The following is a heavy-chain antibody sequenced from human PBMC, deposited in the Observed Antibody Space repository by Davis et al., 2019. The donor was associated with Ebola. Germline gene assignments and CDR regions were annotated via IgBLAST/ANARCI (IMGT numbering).Heavy chain of an antibody. V-gene: IGHV4-61*05. D-gene: IGHD6-19*01. J-gene: IGHJ4*02. CDR2: IYYSGFT. Sequence: SETLSLTCTVSGGSISTSGYYWGWVRQFPGTDLEWIGYIYYSGFTNYNPSLKNRVTLSLDTSKSQFSLKLNFVTAADSAVYYCARGGKTSGWYYYFDYWGQGSLVSVSS. CDR1: GGSISTSGYY. CDR3: ARGGKTSGWYYYFDY.